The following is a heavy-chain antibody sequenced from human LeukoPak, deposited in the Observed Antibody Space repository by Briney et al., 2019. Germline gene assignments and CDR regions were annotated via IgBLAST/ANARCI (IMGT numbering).Heavy chain of an antibody. J-gene: IGHJ6*02. D-gene: IGHD2-2*03. CDR3: AKLAIVVLPAAPGRYYYGMAV. CDR1: GYTFTSYG. Sequence: ASVKVSCKASGYTFTSYGISWVRQAPGQGLEWMGWISAYNGNTNYAQKLQGRVTMTTDTSTSTAYMELRSLRSDDTAVYYCAKLAIVVLPAAPGRYYYGMAVWGQGTTVTVSS. CDR2: ISAYNGNT. V-gene: IGHV1-18*01.